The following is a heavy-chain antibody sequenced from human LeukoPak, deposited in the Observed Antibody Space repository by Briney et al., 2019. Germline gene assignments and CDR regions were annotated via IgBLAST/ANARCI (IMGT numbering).Heavy chain of an antibody. Sequence: SVKVSCKASGDTFSIYAISWVRQAPGQGLEWMGGIIPIFGTANYAQKFQGRVTITADESTRTAYMELSRLRSEDTAVYYCARDGSRTYYYGSGSYYYFDYWGQGTLVTVSS. CDR2: IIPIFGTA. CDR1: GDTFSIYA. V-gene: IGHV1-69*13. CDR3: ARDGSRTYYYGSGSYYYFDY. J-gene: IGHJ4*02. D-gene: IGHD3-10*01.